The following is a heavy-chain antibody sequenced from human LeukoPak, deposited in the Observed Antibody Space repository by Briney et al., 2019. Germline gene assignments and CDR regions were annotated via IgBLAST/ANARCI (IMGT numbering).Heavy chain of an antibody. CDR3: ARANGDYSPFDY. CDR2: IYYSGST. J-gene: IGHJ4*02. D-gene: IGHD4-17*01. CDR1: GGSISSYY. Sequence: ETLSLTCTVSGGSISSYYWSWIRQPPGKGLERIGYIYYSGSTNYNPSLKSRVTISVDTSKNQFSLKLSSVTAADTAVYYCARANGDYSPFDYWGQGTLVTVSS. V-gene: IGHV4-59*01.